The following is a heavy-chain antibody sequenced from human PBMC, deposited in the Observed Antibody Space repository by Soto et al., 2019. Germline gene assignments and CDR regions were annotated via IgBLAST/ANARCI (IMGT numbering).Heavy chain of an antibody. V-gene: IGHV4-39*07. Sequence: SDTLSLTCTVSSASISSTNYTWGWIRQPPGKGLEWIGNIYYSGSTNYNPSLNSRVAMSVDTSKNQFSLKLTSVTAADTALYYCARISTSGTRFDYWGQGSLVTVS. CDR1: SASISSTNYT. J-gene: IGHJ4*02. CDR2: IYYSGST. D-gene: IGHD1-1*01. CDR3: ARISTSGTRFDY.